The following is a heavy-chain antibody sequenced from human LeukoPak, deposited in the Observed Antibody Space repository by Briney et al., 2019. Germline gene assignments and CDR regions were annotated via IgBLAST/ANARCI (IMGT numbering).Heavy chain of an antibody. Sequence: SQTLSLTCTVSGGSISSGSYYWSWIRQPAGKGLEWIGRIYYSGSTNYNPSLKSRVTISVHTSKNQFSLKLSSVTAADTAVYYCARARYYDYVWGSYPPYFDYWGQGTLVTVSS. J-gene: IGHJ4*02. V-gene: IGHV4-61*02. CDR1: GGSISSGSYY. CDR2: IYYSGST. D-gene: IGHD3-16*02. CDR3: ARARYYDYVWGSYPPYFDY.